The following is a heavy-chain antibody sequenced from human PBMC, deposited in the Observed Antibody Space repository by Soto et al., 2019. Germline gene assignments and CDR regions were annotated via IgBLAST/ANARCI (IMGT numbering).Heavy chain of an antibody. V-gene: IGHV3-23*01. CDR2: ISSTGGST. D-gene: IGHD3-3*01. CDR1: RFTFSNYA. CDR3: ARAHDYDFWSGFLFYGMDV. J-gene: IGHJ6*02. Sequence: AGGSLRLSCAASRFTFSNYAMSWVRQAPGKGLEWVSGISSTGGSTYYADSVKGRFTISRDNSKNTLDLQMSSLRAEDPAIYYCARAHDYDFWSGFLFYGMDVWGQGTTVTVSS.